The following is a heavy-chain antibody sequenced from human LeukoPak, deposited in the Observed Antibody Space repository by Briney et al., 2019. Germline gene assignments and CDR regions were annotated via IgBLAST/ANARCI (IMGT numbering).Heavy chain of an antibody. V-gene: IGHV1-69*13. CDR2: IIPIFGTA. CDR1: GGTFSSYA. J-gene: IGHJ5*02. Sequence: SVKVSCKASGGTFSSYAISWVRQAPGQGLEWMGGIIPIFGTANYAQKFQGRVTITADESTSTAYMELSSLRSEDTAVYYCAKARYCSSTSCYIYGFDPWGQGTLVTVSS. CDR3: AKARYCSSTSCYIYGFDP. D-gene: IGHD2-2*02.